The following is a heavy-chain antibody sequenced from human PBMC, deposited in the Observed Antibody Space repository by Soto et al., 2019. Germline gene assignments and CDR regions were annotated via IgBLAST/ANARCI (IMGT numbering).Heavy chain of an antibody. Sequence: QITLKESGPTLANPTQTLTLTCTFSGFSLSAARASVGWLRQPPGKALEWLALIYWDDDKRYSPSLKSRLTITKDTSTNQVVLTLSNMDPVHTAIYYCAHSRGFGEFAFDHWGQGTQVTVSS. D-gene: IGHD3-10*01. V-gene: IGHV2-5*02. CDR2: IYWDDDK. CDR3: AHSRGFGEFAFDH. CDR1: GFSLSAARAS. J-gene: IGHJ4*02.